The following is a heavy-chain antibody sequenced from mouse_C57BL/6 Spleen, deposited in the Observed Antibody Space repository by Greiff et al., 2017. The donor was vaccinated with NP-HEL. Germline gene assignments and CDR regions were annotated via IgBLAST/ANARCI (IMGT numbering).Heavy chain of an antibody. J-gene: IGHJ4*01. CDR3: ARDYGNDYYAMDY. CDR2: ISSGSSTI. V-gene: IGHV5-17*01. D-gene: IGHD2-1*01. CDR1: GFTFSDYG. Sequence: EVNLVESGGGLVKPGGSLKLSCAASGFTFSDYGMHWVRQAPEKGLEWVAYISSGSSTIYYADTVKGRFTISRDNATNTLFLQMTSLRSEDTAMYYCARDYGNDYYAMDYWGQGTSVTVSS.